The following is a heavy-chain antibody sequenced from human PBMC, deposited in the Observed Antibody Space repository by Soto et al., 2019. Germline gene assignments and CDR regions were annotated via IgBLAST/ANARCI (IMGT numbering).Heavy chain of an antibody. CDR1: SFTFRTYA. CDR3: ARDRYRNTFDY. V-gene: IGHV3-23*01. D-gene: IGHD1-1*01. Sequence: GGSQRLSCTASSFTFRTYAMTWARQVPGTGLEWVSSISGSGATTFYAASVRGRFTISRDNTKNSLFLQMDSLRVEDTAVYYCARDRYRNTFDYWGQGTLVTVSS. CDR2: ISGSGATT. J-gene: IGHJ4*02.